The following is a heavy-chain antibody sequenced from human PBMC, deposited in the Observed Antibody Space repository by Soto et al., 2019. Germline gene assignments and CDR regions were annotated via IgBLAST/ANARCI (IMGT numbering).Heavy chain of an antibody. V-gene: IGHV4-59*01. CDR1: GGSINNYY. D-gene: IGHD4-17*01. CDR3: ARDLMTTVTPNVFDY. J-gene: IGHJ4*02. Sequence: SETLSLTCTVSGGSINNYYWSWIRQPPGKGLEWIGYIYYRGSTNYNPSLKSRVTISVDTSKNQFSLKLSSVTTADTAVYYCARDLMTTVTPNVFDYRGQGTLVTVSS. CDR2: IYYRGST.